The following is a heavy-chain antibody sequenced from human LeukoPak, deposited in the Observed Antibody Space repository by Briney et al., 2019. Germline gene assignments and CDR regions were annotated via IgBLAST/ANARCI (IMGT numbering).Heavy chain of an antibody. D-gene: IGHD2-2*01. CDR2: IYHSGTT. J-gene: IGHJ4*02. CDR3: SNKVYCSTTSCHPAGY. Sequence: PSETLSLTCTVSGESIRSSNWWSWVRQPPGKGLEWIGEIYHSGTTNYNPSLKSRVTISFATSTNQFFLDLSPVTAADTAVYYCSNKVYCSTTSCHPAGYWGLGSLVTVSA. V-gene: IGHV4-4*02. CDR1: GESIRSSNW.